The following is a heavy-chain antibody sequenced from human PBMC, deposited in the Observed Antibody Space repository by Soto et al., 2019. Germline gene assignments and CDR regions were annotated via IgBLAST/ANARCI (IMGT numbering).Heavy chain of an antibody. J-gene: IGHJ4*02. V-gene: IGHV1-18*04. Sequence: ASVKVSCKASGYTFTSYGISWVRQAPGQGLEWMGWISAYNGNTNCAQKLQGRVTMTTDTSTSTAYMELRSLRYDDTAVYYCARAKAVAIVDYWGQGTLVTVSS. CDR3: ARAKAVAIVDY. CDR1: GYTFTSYG. D-gene: IGHD6-19*01. CDR2: ISAYNGNT.